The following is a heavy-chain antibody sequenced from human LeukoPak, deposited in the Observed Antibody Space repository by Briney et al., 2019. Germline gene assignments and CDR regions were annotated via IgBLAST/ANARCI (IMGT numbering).Heavy chain of an antibody. V-gene: IGHV1-18*01. Sequence: GASVKVSCKASGYTFTSYGISWVRQAPGQGLEWMGWISAYNGNTNYAQKLQGRVTMTTDTSTSTAYMELRSLRSDDTAVYYCARVSEMATITHYYYYYGMDVWAQGTTVTVSS. J-gene: IGHJ6*02. CDR1: GYTFTSYG. CDR3: ARVSEMATITHYYYYYGMDV. CDR2: ISAYNGNT. D-gene: IGHD5-24*01.